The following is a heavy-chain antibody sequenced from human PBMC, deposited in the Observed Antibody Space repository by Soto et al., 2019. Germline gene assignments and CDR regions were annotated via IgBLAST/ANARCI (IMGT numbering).Heavy chain of an antibody. D-gene: IGHD3-10*01. CDR1: GFVFEMYW. CDR3: VRGPRRSSIGTGAF. J-gene: IGHJ4*02. Sequence: DVQLVESGGGLVQPGGSARLSCAASGFVFEMYWMHWVRQAPGQGLEWVSRISDDGTTIHYADSVKGRFTISRDNAQNTLFLEMTALRDEDTAVYYCVRGPRRSSIGTGAFWGQGSPVTVSS. V-gene: IGHV3-74*01. CDR2: ISDDGTTI.